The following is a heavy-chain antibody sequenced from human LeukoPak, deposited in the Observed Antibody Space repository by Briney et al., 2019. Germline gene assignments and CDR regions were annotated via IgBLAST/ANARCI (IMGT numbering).Heavy chain of an antibody. CDR2: ISGSGDNT. D-gene: IGHD4-17*01. CDR3: AKVTSKYMTTVTADAFDI. CDR1: GFTFSSYA. V-gene: IGHV3-23*01. Sequence: GGSLRLSCAASGFTFSSYAMNWVRQAPGKGLEWVSGISGSGDNTYYADSVKGRFTISRDNSKNTLYLQMNSLRAEDTAVYYCAKVTSKYMTTVTADAFDIWGQGTMVTVSS. J-gene: IGHJ3*02.